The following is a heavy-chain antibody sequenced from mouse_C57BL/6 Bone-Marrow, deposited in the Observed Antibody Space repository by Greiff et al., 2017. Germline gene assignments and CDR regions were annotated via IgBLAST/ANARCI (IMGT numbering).Heavy chain of an antibody. J-gene: IGHJ3*01. CDR1: GYTFTSYT. CDR3: ARRSNFPFAY. V-gene: IGHV1-4*01. Sequence: QVHVKQSGAELARPGASVKMSCKASGYTFTSYTMHWVKQRPGQGLEWIGYINPSSGYTKYNQKFKDKATLTADKSSSTAYMQLSSLTSEDSAVYYCARRSNFPFAYWGQGTLVTVSA. CDR2: INPSSGYT. D-gene: IGHD2-5*01.